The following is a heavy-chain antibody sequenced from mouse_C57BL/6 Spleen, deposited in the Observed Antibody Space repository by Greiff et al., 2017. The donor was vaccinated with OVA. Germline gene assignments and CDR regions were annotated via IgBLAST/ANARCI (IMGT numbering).Heavy chain of an antibody. CDR1: GFSLTSYA. J-gene: IGHJ3*01. CDR2: IWTGGGT. V-gene: IGHV2-9-1*01. CDR3: AVHYYGSSSAWFAY. Sequence: VKLLESGPGLVAPSQSLSITCTVSGFSLTSYAISWVRQPPGKGLEWLGVIWTGGGTNYNSALKSRLSISKDNSKSQVFLKMNSLQTDDTARYYCAVHYYGSSSAWFAYWGQGTLVTVSA. D-gene: IGHD1-1*01.